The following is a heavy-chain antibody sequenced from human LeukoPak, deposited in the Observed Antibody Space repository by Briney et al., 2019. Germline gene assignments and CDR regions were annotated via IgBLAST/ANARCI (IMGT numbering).Heavy chain of an antibody. D-gene: IGHD6-19*01. V-gene: IGHV4-39*01. Sequence: SETLSLTCTVSGGSISSSNYYWGWIRQPPGKGLEWIGSIYYSGSTYYNPSLKSRVTISVDTSKNQFSLKLSSVTAADTAVYYCARRVAVTGYYGMDVWGQGTTVTVSS. CDR1: GGSISSSNYY. CDR3: ARRVAVTGYYGMDV. J-gene: IGHJ6*02. CDR2: IYYSGST.